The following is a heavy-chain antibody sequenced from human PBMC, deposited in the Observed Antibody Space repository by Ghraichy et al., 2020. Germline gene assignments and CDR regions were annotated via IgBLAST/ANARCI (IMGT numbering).Heavy chain of an antibody. Sequence: GGSLRLSCAASGFTFSGSAMHWVRQASGKGLEWVGRIRSKANSYATAYAASVKGRFTISRDDSKNTAYLQMNSLKTEDTAVYYCTRQPGRSTTYYYDSSGYYYSSYYYGMDVWGQGTTVTVSS. CDR1: GFTFSGSA. D-gene: IGHD3-22*01. CDR2: IRSKANSYAT. V-gene: IGHV3-73*01. CDR3: TRQPGRSTTYYYDSSGYYYSSYYYGMDV. J-gene: IGHJ6*02.